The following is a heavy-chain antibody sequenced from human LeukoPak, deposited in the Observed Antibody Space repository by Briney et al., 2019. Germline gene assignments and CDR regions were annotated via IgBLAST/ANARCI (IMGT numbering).Heavy chain of an antibody. Sequence: SQTLSLTCTVSGGPISSGGYYWSWIRQHPGKGLEWIGYIYYSGSTYYNPSLKSRVTISVDTSKNQFSLKLSSVTAADTAVYYCAREAKGLQLDYWGQGTLVTVSS. CDR3: AREAKGLQLDY. J-gene: IGHJ4*02. D-gene: IGHD5-24*01. CDR1: GGPISSGGYY. CDR2: IYYSGST. V-gene: IGHV4-31*03.